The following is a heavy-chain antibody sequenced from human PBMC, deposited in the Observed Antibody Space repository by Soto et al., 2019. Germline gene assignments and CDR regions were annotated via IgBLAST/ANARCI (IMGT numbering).Heavy chain of an antibody. Sequence: GGSLRLSCAASGFTFSSYGMHWVRQAPGKGLEWVAVISYDGSNKYYADSVKGRFTIYRDNPKNTLYLQMNSLRAEDTAAYYCAKDTRDGDYYYYGMDVWGQGTTVTVSS. J-gene: IGHJ6*02. V-gene: IGHV3-30*18. CDR1: GFTFSSYG. CDR3: AKDTRDGDYYYYGMDV. CDR2: ISYDGSNK. D-gene: IGHD4-17*01.